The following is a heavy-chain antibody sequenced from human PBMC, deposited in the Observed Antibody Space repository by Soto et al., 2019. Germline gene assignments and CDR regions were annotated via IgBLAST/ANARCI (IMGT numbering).Heavy chain of an antibody. Sequence: QVQLQESDPGLVKPSETLSLSCTVSGGSVRSGSFYWSWIRQPPGKGLEWIGYIYDSGSTNYNPSLQSRVTISLDTSKNQFSLKLSSVTAADTAVYYCARDSSKWNYFVWGQGTLVTVSS. CDR3: ARDSSKWNYFV. D-gene: IGHD1-7*01. CDR1: GGSVRSGSFY. V-gene: IGHV4-61*01. CDR2: IYDSGST. J-gene: IGHJ4*02.